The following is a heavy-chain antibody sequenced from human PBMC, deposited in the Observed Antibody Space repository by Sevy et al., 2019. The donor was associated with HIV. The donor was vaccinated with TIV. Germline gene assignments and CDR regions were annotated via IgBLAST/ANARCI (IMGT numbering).Heavy chain of an antibody. Sequence: GGSQRLSCVASGFSFSRSGMHWVRQAPGKGLEWVAVISFDRDSKKYADSVKGRFTISRDNSKDTVYLQMNSLRPEDTAVYYCAKDISAVQSTYLYFDFWGQGTLVTVSS. J-gene: IGHJ4*02. CDR2: ISFDRDSK. CDR3: AKDISAVQSTYLYFDF. V-gene: IGHV3-30*18. D-gene: IGHD6-13*01. CDR1: GFSFSRSG.